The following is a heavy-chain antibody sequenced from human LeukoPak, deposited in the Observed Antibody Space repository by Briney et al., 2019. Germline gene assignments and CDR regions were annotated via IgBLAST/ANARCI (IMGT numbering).Heavy chain of an antibody. J-gene: IGHJ4*02. CDR2: ISSSSSYI. CDR1: GFTFSSYS. V-gene: IGHV3-21*01. D-gene: IGHD6-19*01. Sequence: GGSLRLSCAASGFTFSSYSMNWVRQAPGKGLEWVSSISSSSSYIYYADSVKGRFTIPRDNAKNSLYLQMNSLRAEDTAVYYCARIGIAVAGRGVDYWGQGTLVTVSS. CDR3: ARIGIAVAGRGVDY.